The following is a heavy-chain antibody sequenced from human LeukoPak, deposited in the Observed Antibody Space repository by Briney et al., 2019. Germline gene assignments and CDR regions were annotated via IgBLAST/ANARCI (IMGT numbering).Heavy chain of an antibody. J-gene: IGHJ4*02. V-gene: IGHV4-59*08. CDR1: SGSISTYY. CDR3: ARHVPSSGTVFDY. D-gene: IGHD6-13*01. CDR2: ISYTGNT. Sequence: SETLSLTCTVSSGSISTYYWSWIRQPPGKGLEWIGYISYTGNTRYSPSLQSRVTISVDTSKNQFSLKLNSVTAADTAVYYCARHVPSSGTVFDYWGQGTLVTVSS.